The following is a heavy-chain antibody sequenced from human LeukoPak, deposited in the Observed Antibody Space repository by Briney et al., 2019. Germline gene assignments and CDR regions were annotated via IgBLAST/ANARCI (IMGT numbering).Heavy chain of an antibody. CDR3: ARGRVPTDLDY. Sequence: GRSLRLSCAASGFTFSSYGMHWVRQAPGKGLEWVAVISYDGSNKYYADSVKGRFTISRDNSKNTLYLQMNSLRAEDTAVYYCARGRVPTDLDYWGQGTLVTVSS. V-gene: IGHV3-30*03. J-gene: IGHJ4*02. D-gene: IGHD2-2*01. CDR2: ISYDGSNK. CDR1: GFTFSSYG.